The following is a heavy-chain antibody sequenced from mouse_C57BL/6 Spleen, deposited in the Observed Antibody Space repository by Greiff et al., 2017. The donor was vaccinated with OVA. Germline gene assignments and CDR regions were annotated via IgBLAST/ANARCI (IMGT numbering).Heavy chain of an antibody. CDR3: ARGFCDY. Sequence: QVQLQQPGAELVKPGASVKLSCKASGYTFTSYWMQWVKQRPGQGLEWIGEIDPSDSYTNYNQKFKGKATLTVDTSSSTAYMQLSSLTSEDSAVYYCARGFCDYWGQGTTLTVSS. J-gene: IGHJ2*01. CDR1: GYTFTSYW. V-gene: IGHV1-50*01. CDR2: IDPSDSYT.